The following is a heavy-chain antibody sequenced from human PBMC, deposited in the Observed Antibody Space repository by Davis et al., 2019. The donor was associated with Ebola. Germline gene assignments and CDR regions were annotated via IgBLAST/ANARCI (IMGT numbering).Heavy chain of an antibody. CDR2: IRSKANSYAT. J-gene: IGHJ4*02. Sequence: PGGSLRLSCAASGFTFSGSAMHWVRQASGKGLEWVGRIRSKANSYATAYAASVKGRFTISRDDSKNTAYLQMNSLKTEDTAVYYCTRHRYYYDSSGYYSHYFDYWGQGTLVTVSS. V-gene: IGHV3-73*01. D-gene: IGHD3-22*01. CDR3: TRHRYYYDSSGYYSHYFDY. CDR1: GFTFSGSA.